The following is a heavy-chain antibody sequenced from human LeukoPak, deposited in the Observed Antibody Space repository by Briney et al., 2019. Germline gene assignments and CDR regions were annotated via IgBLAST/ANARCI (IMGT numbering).Heavy chain of an antibody. CDR3: ARGGAYSYGYPLEY. CDR1: GGSISSYY. J-gene: IGHJ4*02. Sequence: SETLSLTCTVSGGSISSYYWSWFRQPPGKGLEGIGYIYYSGSTNYNPSLKSRVTISVDTSKNQFSLKLSSVTAADTAVYYCARGGAYSYGYPLEYWGQGTLVTVSS. D-gene: IGHD5-18*01. CDR2: IYYSGST. V-gene: IGHV4-59*01.